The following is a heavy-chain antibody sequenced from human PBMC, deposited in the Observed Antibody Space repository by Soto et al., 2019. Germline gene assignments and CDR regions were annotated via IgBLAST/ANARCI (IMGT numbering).Heavy chain of an antibody. J-gene: IGHJ6*02. D-gene: IGHD6-25*01. CDR3: ASANYYHGLDV. Sequence: GQSLSRSGTGCGCRFTSYWTSWVLQMPGKGLGWMGRIDPSDSYTNYSPSFQGHVTISADKSISTAYLQWSSLKASDTAMYYCASANYYHGLDVSGQGTTVTVSS. CDR2: IDPSDSYT. CDR1: GCRFTSYW. V-gene: IGHV5-10-1*01.